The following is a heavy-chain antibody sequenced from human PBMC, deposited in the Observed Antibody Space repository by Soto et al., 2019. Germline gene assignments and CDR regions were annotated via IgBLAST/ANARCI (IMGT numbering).Heavy chain of an antibody. V-gene: IGHV3-23*01. D-gene: IGHD3-16*01. J-gene: IGHJ3*02. Sequence: LRLSCVASGFPFSSYAMSWVRQTPGKGLEWVSGISGSGGRTYYADSVKGRFTLSRDNSNNTLSLQMHILRVEDTAVYFCAKGGYYSLFDIWGQGTMVTVAS. CDR1: GFPFSSYA. CDR3: AKGGYYSLFDI. CDR2: ISGSGGRT.